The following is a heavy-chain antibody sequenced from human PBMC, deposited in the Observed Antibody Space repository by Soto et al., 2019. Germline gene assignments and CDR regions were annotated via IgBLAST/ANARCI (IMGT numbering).Heavy chain of an antibody. CDR3: AREGIAVAGRAGYFQH. J-gene: IGHJ1*01. CDR1: GFTFSSYA. Sequence: QVQLVESGGGVVQPGRSLRLSCAASGFTFSSYAMHWVRQAPGKGLEWVAVISYDGSNKYYADSVKGRFTISRDNSKNTLYLQMNSLRADDTAVYYCAREGIAVAGRAGYFQHWGQGTLVTVSS. V-gene: IGHV3-30-3*01. CDR2: ISYDGSNK. D-gene: IGHD6-19*01.